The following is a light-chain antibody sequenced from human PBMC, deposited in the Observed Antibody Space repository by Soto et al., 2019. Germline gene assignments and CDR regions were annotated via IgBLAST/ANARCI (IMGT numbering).Light chain of an antibody. Sequence: SYELTQPPSVSVSPGQTARITCSGDALPKQYAYWYQQKPGQAPVLVIYKDNERPSGIPERFSGSSSGTTATLTISGVQAEDEADYYCQSADISGTYVFATGTKLTGL. J-gene: IGLJ1*01. CDR2: KDN. V-gene: IGLV3-25*02. CDR1: ALPKQY. CDR3: QSADISGTYV.